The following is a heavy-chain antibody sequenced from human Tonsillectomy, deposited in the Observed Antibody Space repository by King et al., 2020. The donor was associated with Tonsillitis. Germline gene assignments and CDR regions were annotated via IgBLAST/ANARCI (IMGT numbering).Heavy chain of an antibody. CDR3: AREYCSGSSCYYFDY. V-gene: IGHV4-59*11. CDR1: NGSLSSHY. J-gene: IGHJ4*02. Sequence: VQLQESGPGLVKPSETLSLTCTVSNGSLSSHYWSWIRPPPGKGLEWIGNIYYTGNTNYNPSLKSRVTISLDTSKNQFSLKLNSVTAADTAVYYCAREYCSGSSCYYFDYWGQGTLVTVSS. CDR2: IYYTGNT. D-gene: IGHD2-15*01.